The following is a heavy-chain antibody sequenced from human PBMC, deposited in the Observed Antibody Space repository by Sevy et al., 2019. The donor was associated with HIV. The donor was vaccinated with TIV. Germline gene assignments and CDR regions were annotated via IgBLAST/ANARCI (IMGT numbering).Heavy chain of an antibody. D-gene: IGHD3-10*01. V-gene: IGHV6-1*01. Sequence: SQNLSLTCAISGDSVSSNSAAWNWIRQSPSRGLEWLGRTYYRSKWYNDYAVSVKSRITINPDTSKNQFSLQLNSVTPEDTAVYYCARGVRDYYGSGSYGSYWYFDLWGRGTLVTVSS. CDR3: ARGVRDYYGSGSYGSYWYFDL. CDR2: TYYRSKWYN. CDR1: GDSVSSNSAA. J-gene: IGHJ2*01.